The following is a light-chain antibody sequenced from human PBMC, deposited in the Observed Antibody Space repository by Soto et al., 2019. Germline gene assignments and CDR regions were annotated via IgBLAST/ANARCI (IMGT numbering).Light chain of an antibody. J-gene: IGKJ1*01. Sequence: EIVLTQSPATLSSFPGDRVTHSCRASQYINTRLAWYQHRPGQAPRLLIYQTSLRAAGIPARFSASGSGTDFTLTITDVQPEDFALYYCHQRQSWPRTFGQGT. CDR2: QTS. V-gene: IGKV3-11*01. CDR1: QYINTR. CDR3: HQRQSWPRT.